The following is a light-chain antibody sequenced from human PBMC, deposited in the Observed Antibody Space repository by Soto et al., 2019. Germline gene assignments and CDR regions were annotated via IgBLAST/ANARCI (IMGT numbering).Light chain of an antibody. CDR1: SSDVGGYNY. V-gene: IGLV2-14*01. CDR3: SSYTSSNTFV. J-gene: IGLJ1*01. CDR2: DVS. Sequence: QSVLTQPASVSASPGQSITISCTGTSSDVGGYNYVSWYQQHPGKAPKLLIYDVSNRPSGVSDRFSGSKSGDTASLTMSGLQAEDEADYYCSSYTSSNTFVFGTGTKVTVL.